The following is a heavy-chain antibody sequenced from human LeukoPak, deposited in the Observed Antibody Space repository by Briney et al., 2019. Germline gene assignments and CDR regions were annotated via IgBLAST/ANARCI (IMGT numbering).Heavy chain of an antibody. J-gene: IGHJ5*02. D-gene: IGHD2-2*03. CDR1: GGTFSSYA. V-gene: IGHV1-69*04. CDR3: AGMDPGGWFDP. Sequence: ASVKVSCKASGGTFSSYAISWVRQAPGQGLEWMGRIIPILGIANYAQKFQGRVTITADKSTSTAYMELSSLRSEDTAVYYCAGMDPGGWFDPWGQGTLVTVSS. CDR2: IIPILGIA.